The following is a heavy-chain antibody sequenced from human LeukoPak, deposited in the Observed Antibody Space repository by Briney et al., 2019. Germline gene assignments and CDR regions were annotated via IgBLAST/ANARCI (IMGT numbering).Heavy chain of an antibody. CDR3: STNHGLDY. V-gene: IGHV3-15*01. CDR2: IKSNADGETT. Sequence: GGSLRLSCAAPGFTFSNAWMSWVRQAPGKGLEWVGRIKSNADGETTEYAAPVKGRFTISRDDSKNTLYLQMNSLKTEDTAVYYCSTNHGLDYWGQGTLVTVSS. J-gene: IGHJ4*02. CDR1: GFTFSNAW.